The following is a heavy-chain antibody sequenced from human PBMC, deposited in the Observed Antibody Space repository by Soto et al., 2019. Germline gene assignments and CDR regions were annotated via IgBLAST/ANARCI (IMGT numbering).Heavy chain of an antibody. Sequence: QVQLVQSGAEVKKPGASVKVSCKASGYTFTGYYMHWVRQAPGQGLEWMGWINPNSGGTNYAQKFQGWVTMTRDTSISTAHRELSRLRSDDTAVYYCARDGVGRWEYYYGMDVWGQGTTVTVSS. CDR2: INPNSGGT. V-gene: IGHV1-2*04. CDR3: ARDGVGRWEYYYGMDV. J-gene: IGHJ6*02. D-gene: IGHD1-26*01. CDR1: GYTFTGYY.